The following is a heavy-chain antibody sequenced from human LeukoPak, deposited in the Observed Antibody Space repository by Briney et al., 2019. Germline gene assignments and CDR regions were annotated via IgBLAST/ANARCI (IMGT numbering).Heavy chain of an antibody. D-gene: IGHD1-1*01. CDR2: IIPNSGGT. V-gene: IGHV1-2*02. CDR1: GGTFSSYV. CDR3: ARTNNDPRTRWYDP. Sequence: ASVKVSCKASGGTFSSYVISWVRQAPGQGLEWMGWIIPNSGGTKYAPKFQGRVTMTRDTSISTAYMELSSLTSDDTAVYYCARTNNDPRTRWYDPWGQGTLVTVSS. J-gene: IGHJ5*02.